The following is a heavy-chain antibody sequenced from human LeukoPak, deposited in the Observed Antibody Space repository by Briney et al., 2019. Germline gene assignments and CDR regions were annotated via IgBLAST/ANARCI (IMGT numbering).Heavy chain of an antibody. CDR3: ARDSFGGNPPY. J-gene: IGHJ4*02. D-gene: IGHD4-23*01. CDR1: GYTFTGQY. Sequence: ASVKVSCKASGYTFTGQYIHWVRQAPGQGLEWMGWINPNSGGTNYAQKFQGRVTMTRDMSTSTVYMELSSLRSEDTAVYYCARDSFGGNPPYWGQGTLVTVSS. V-gene: IGHV1-2*02. CDR2: INPNSGGT.